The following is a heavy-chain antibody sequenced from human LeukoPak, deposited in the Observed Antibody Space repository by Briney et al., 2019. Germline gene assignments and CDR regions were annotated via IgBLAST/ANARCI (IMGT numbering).Heavy chain of an antibody. CDR1: GFTFSSYG. Sequence: GGSLRLSCAASGFTFSSYGMHWVRQAPGKGLEWVAFIRYDGSNKYYADSVKGRFTISRDNSKNTLYLQMNSLRAEDTAVYYCAKIAAANCGGDCYSGAYYFDYWGQGTLVTVSS. CDR2: IRYDGSNK. CDR3: AKIAAANCGGDCYSGAYYFDY. J-gene: IGHJ4*02. D-gene: IGHD2-21*02. V-gene: IGHV3-30*02.